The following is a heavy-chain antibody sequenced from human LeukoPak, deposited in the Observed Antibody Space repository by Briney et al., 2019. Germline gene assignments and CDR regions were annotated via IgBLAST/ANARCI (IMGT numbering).Heavy chain of an antibody. CDR1: GGTFSSYA. Sequence: VASVKVSCKASGGTFSSYAISWVRQAPGQGLEWMGRIIPILGIANYAQKFQGRVTITADESTSTAYMELSSLRSEDTAVYYCARDPYSGYDHDYWGQGTLVTVSS. D-gene: IGHD5-12*01. CDR3: ARDPYSGYDHDY. J-gene: IGHJ4*02. V-gene: IGHV1-69*04. CDR2: IIPILGIA.